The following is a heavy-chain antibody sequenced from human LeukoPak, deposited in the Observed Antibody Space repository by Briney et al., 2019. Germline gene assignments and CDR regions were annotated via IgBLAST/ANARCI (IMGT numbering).Heavy chain of an antibody. D-gene: IGHD3-16*01. J-gene: IGHJ3*02. Sequence: PSETLPLTCTVSGGSISSYYWSWIRQPPGKGLEWIGYIYYSGSTNYNPSLKSRVTISVDTSKNQFSLKLSSVTAADTAVYYCARDFGEYAFDIWGQGTMVTVSS. V-gene: IGHV4-59*01. CDR1: GGSISSYY. CDR2: IYYSGST. CDR3: ARDFGEYAFDI.